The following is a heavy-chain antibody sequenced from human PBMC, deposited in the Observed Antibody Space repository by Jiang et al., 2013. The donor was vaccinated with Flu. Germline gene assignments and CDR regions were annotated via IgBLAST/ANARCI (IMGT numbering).Heavy chain of an antibody. CDR1: GYSFASYG. J-gene: IGHJ4*02. CDR3: AKFLGKKYYFDY. D-gene: IGHD2/OR15-2a*01. Sequence: SGAEVKQPGASVKVSCKASGYSFASYGISWVRQAPGQGLEWMGWIGGYTGNTNYAQKFQGRVTMSTDTSTSTAYMELRSLRSDDTAVYYCAKFLGKKYYFDYWGQGTLVTVSS. V-gene: IGHV1-18*01. CDR2: IGGYTGNT.